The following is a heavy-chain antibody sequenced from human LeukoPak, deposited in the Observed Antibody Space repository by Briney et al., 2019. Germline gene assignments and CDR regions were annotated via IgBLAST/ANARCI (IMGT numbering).Heavy chain of an antibody. Sequence: GGSLRLSCAASGFTFSSYAMHWVRQAPGKGLEWVAVISYDGSNKYYADSVKGRFTISRDNSKNTLYLQMNSLRAEDTAVYYCARDPFDNWNSEDDAFDIWGQGTMVTVSS. CDR2: ISYDGSNK. CDR1: GFTFSSYA. V-gene: IGHV3-30-3*01. J-gene: IGHJ3*02. CDR3: ARDPFDNWNSEDDAFDI. D-gene: IGHD1-7*01.